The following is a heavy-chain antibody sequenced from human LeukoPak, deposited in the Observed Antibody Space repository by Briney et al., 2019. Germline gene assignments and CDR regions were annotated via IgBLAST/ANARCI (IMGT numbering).Heavy chain of an antibody. CDR3: AKSGPYCSSTSCNYFDY. CDR1: RFTFSNFA. Sequence: PGGSLRLSCAASRFTFSNFAMSWVRQAPGKGLEWVSAISGSGGNTYYADSVKGRFTISRDNSKNALFLQMNSLRAEDTAVYYCAKSGPYCSSTSCNYFDYWGQGTLVTVSS. D-gene: IGHD2-2*01. CDR2: ISGSGGNT. J-gene: IGHJ4*02. V-gene: IGHV3-23*01.